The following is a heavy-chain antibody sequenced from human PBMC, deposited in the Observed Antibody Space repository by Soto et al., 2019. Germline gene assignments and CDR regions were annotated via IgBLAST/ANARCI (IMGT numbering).Heavy chain of an antibody. J-gene: IGHJ1*01. CDR2: ISSSSTSI. V-gene: IGHV3-21*01. D-gene: IGHD2-2*01. CDR3: ARAITFPNCTTTTCPF. Sequence: CKEQARGLQWVSSISSSSTSIYYADSVKGRFTVYRDNAKSSVFLQMDSLRAEDTAVYYCARAITFPNCTTTTCPFWRNGSLVTVFS.